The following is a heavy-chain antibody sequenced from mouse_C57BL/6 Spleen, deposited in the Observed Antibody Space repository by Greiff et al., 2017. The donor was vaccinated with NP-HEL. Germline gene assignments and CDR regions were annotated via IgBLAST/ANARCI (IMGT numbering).Heavy chain of an antibody. CDR2: ISYDGSN. CDR3: AREGYDALDV. V-gene: IGHV3-6*01. Sequence: EVKLQESGPGLVKPSQSLSLTCSVTGYSITSGYYWNWIRQFPGNKLEWMGYISYDGSNNYNPSLKNRISITRDTSKNQFFLKLNSVTTEDTATYYCAREGYDALDVWGTGTTVTVSS. J-gene: IGHJ1*03. D-gene: IGHD2-2*01. CDR1: GYSITSGYY.